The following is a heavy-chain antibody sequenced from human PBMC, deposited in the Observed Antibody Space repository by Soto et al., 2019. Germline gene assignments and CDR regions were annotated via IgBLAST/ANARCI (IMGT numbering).Heavy chain of an antibody. J-gene: IGHJ6*02. V-gene: IGHV4-59*11. CDR1: GGSISSHY. Sequence: SEPLSLTXTVSGGSISSHYWSWFWQPPGEGLEWIWYIYYSGSTNYNPSLKGRVTISVDPSKDQFSLKLSFVTAADTAVYYCGRGPYGDVWSGYYGAHYYYDGMDVWGQGSTVPVSS. D-gene: IGHD3-3*01. CDR2: IYYSGST. CDR3: GRGPYGDVWSGYYGAHYYYDGMDV.